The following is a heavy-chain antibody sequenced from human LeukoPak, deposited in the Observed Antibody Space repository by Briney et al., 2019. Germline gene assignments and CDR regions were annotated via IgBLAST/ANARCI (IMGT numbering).Heavy chain of an antibody. CDR1: GGSISSGGYY. CDR2: IYYSGTT. CDR3: ARDGVTYYYDSSGYWLDY. Sequence: PSETLSLTCAVSGGSISSGGYYWSWIRQHPGKGLEWIGYIYYSGTTYYNPSLKSRVIILLDTSKSQFSLKLTSVTAADTAVYYCARDGVTYYYDSSGYWLDYWGQGTLVTVSS. V-gene: IGHV4-31*11. J-gene: IGHJ4*02. D-gene: IGHD3-22*01.